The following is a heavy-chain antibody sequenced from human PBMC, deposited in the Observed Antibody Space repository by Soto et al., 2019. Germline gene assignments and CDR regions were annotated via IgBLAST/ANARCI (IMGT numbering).Heavy chain of an antibody. V-gene: IGHV4-31*03. J-gene: IGHJ1*01. CDR3: ASSDYYDSSGYYRSEYFQH. D-gene: IGHD3-22*01. CDR1: GGSISSGGYY. Sequence: SETLSLTCTVSGGSISSGGYYWSWIRQHPGKGLEWIGYIYYSGSTYYNPSLKGRVTISVDTSKNQFSLKLSSVTAADTAVYYCASSDYYDSSGYYRSEYFQHWGQGTLVTVSS. CDR2: IYYSGST.